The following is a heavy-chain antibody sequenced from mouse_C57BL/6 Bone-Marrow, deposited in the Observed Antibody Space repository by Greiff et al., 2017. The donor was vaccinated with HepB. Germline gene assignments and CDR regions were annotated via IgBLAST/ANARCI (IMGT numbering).Heavy chain of an antibody. J-gene: IGHJ1*03. CDR1: GYSFTDYN. CDR3: AREGGPSRYFDV. Sequence: EVKLMESGPELVKPGASVKISCKASGYSFTDYNMNWVKQSNGKSLEWIGVINPNYGTTSYNQKFKGKATLTVDQSSSTAYMQLNSLTSEDSAVYYCAREGGPSRYFDVWGTGTTVTVSS. V-gene: IGHV1-39*01. CDR2: INPNYGTT.